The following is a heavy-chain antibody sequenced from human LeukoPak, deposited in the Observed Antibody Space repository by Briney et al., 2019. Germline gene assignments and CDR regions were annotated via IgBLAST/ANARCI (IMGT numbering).Heavy chain of an antibody. CDR2: IYYSGST. J-gene: IGHJ5*02. CDR1: GGSISSSSSY. Sequence: PSETLSLTCTVSGGSISSSSSYWGWIRQPPGKGLEWIGSIYYSGSTYYNPSLKSRVTISVDTSKNQFSLKLSSVTAADTAVYYCARGRIVGATTWFDPWGQGTLVTVSS. CDR3: ARGRIVGATTWFDP. D-gene: IGHD1-26*01. V-gene: IGHV4-39*07.